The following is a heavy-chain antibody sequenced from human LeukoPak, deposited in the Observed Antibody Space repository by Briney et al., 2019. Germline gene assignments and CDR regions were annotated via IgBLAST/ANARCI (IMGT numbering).Heavy chain of an antibody. CDR2: IIPILGIA. CDR1: GGTFSSYA. J-gene: IGHJ5*02. V-gene: IGHV1-69*04. CDR3: AGGNIVVVPAAMGWFDP. Sequence: ASVKVSCKASGGTFSSYAISWVRQAPGQGLEWMGRIIPILGIANYAQKLQGRVTITADKSTSTAYMELSSLRSEDTAVYYCAGGNIVVVPAAMGWFDPWGQGTLVTVSS. D-gene: IGHD2-2*01.